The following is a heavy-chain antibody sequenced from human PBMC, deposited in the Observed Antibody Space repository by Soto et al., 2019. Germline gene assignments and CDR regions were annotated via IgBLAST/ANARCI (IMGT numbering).Heavy chain of an antibody. Sequence: QVQLQQWGAGLLKPSETLSLTCAVYGGSFSGYYWSWIRQPPGKGLEWIGEINHSGSTNYNPSLKSRVTLSVDTSQSQFSLRLSGVGAAATAVYYCARVPEGSVYYDSSGYYYGIDYWGQGTLVTVFS. CDR1: GGSFSGYY. CDR2: INHSGST. V-gene: IGHV4-34*01. J-gene: IGHJ4*02. CDR3: ARVPEGSVYYDSSGYYYGIDY. D-gene: IGHD3-22*01.